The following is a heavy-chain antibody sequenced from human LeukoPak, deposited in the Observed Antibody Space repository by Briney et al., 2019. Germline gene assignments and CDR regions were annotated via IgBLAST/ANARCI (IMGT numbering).Heavy chain of an antibody. CDR1: GFTFSDY. V-gene: IGHV3-11*01. CDR3: ARKQAAVPGDY. J-gene: IGHJ4*02. Sequence: GGSLRLSCAGSGFTFSDYMNWIRQAPGKGLEWVSYISNDGTTKYYADSVKGRVTISRDNAKNSLYLQMNSLRAEDTAVYYCARKQAAVPGDYWGQGTLVTVSS. CDR2: ISNDGTTK. D-gene: IGHD6-13*01.